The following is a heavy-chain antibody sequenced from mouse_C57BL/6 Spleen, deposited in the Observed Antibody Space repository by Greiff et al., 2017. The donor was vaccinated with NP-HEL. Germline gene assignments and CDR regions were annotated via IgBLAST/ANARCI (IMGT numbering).Heavy chain of an antibody. Sequence: DVKLVESGGGLVKPGGSLKLSCAASGFTFSSYAMSWVRQTPEKRLEWVATISDGGSYTYYPDNVKGRFTISRDNAKNNLYLQMSHLKSEDTAMYYCARDKDGRYFDYWGQGTTLTVSS. CDR2: ISDGGSYT. J-gene: IGHJ2*01. CDR3: ARDKDGRYFDY. V-gene: IGHV5-4*01. CDR1: GFTFSSYA.